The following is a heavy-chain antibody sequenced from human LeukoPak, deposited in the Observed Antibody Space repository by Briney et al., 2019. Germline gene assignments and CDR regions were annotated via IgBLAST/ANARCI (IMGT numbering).Heavy chain of an antibody. J-gene: IGHJ4*02. Sequence: GGSLRLSCAASGFSFSGYAMSWVRQAPGKGLEWVSSISGSGSHTYHADSVKGRFTISRDNSKNTLYLQINSLRAEDTAVYYCSKVISGYYRPFDYWGQGTLVTVSS. V-gene: IGHV3-23*01. CDR3: SKVISGYYRPFDY. CDR2: ISGSGSHT. D-gene: IGHD3-22*01. CDR1: GFSFSGYA.